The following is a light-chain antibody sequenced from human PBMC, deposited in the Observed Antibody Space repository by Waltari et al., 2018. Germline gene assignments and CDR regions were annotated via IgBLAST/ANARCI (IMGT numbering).Light chain of an antibody. CDR2: SNN. CDR3: AAWDDSLHVRL. J-gene: IGLJ3*02. CDR1: SSNIGRNT. Sequence: QSVLTQPPSASGTPGQRVTISCSGSSSNIGRNTETWYQQHPGTAPKLLIYSNNTRPSGVPDRFAGSKSGTSASLAISGLQSDDEASYYCAAWDDSLHVRLFGGGTKLTVL. V-gene: IGLV1-44*01.